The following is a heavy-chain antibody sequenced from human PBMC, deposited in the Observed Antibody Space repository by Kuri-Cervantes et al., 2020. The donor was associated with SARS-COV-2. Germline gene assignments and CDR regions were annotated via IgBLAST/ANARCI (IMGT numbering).Heavy chain of an antibody. CDR1: GFTFSSYS. Sequence: GGSLRLSCAASGFTFSSYSMNWVRQAPGKGLEWVSSISSSSSYIYYADSVKGRFTISRDNSKNTLYLQMNSLRAGDTAVYYCARDHDITMVQGVYFDYWGQGTLVTVSS. CDR3: ARDHDITMVQGVYFDY. D-gene: IGHD3-10*01. V-gene: IGHV3-21*01. CDR2: ISSSSSYI. J-gene: IGHJ4*02.